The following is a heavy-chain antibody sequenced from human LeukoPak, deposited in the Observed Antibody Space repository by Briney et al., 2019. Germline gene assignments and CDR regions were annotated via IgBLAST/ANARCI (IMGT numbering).Heavy chain of an antibody. CDR2: IYYSGST. Sequence: SETLSLTCTVSGGSISSSSYYWGWIRQPPGKGLEWIGSIYYSGSTYYNPSLKSRVTISVDTSKNQFSLKLSSVTAADTAVYYCAREHPTSIIAAAALFDYWGQGTLVTVSS. CDR1: GGSISSSSYY. V-gene: IGHV4-39*07. CDR3: AREHPTSIIAAAALFDY. J-gene: IGHJ4*02. D-gene: IGHD6-13*01.